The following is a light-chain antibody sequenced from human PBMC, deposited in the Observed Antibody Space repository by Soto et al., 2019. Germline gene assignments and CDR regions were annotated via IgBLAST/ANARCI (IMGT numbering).Light chain of an antibody. Sequence: QSVLTQPPSASGSPGQSVTISCTGTSSDVGGYNYVSWYQQHPGKAPKLMIYEVSKRPSGVPDRFSGSKSGNTASLTVSGLQAEDEADYYWSSYAGSNGGVFGGGTKLTVL. CDR1: SSDVGGYNY. CDR2: EVS. V-gene: IGLV2-8*01. J-gene: IGLJ3*02. CDR3: SSYAGSNGGV.